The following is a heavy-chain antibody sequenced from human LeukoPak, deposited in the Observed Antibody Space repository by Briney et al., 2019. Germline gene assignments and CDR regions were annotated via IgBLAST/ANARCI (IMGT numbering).Heavy chain of an antibody. CDR1: GFTFTSSA. Sequence: SVKVSCKASGFTFTSSAVQWVRQARGQRLEWIGWIVVGSGNTDYAQKFQERVTITRDMSTSTAYMELSSLRSEDTAVYYCAASPDYYDSSGYSYYFDYWGQGTLVTVSS. V-gene: IGHV1-58*01. CDR3: AASPDYYDSSGYSYYFDY. CDR2: IVVGSGNT. J-gene: IGHJ4*02. D-gene: IGHD3-22*01.